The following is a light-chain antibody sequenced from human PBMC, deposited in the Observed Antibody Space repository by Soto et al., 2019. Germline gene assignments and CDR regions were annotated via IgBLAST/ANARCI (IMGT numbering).Light chain of an antibody. CDR1: RSDVGGYNS. CDR3: SSYTSSKTYV. V-gene: IGLV2-14*03. CDR2: NVS. J-gene: IGLJ1*01. Sequence: QSALTQPASVSGSPGQSIAISCTGTRSDVGGYNSVSWYQQHPGKAPKLMIYNVSNRPSGVSDRFSGSKSGNTASLTISGRQAEDEAYYYCSSYTSSKTYVFGTGTKLTVL.